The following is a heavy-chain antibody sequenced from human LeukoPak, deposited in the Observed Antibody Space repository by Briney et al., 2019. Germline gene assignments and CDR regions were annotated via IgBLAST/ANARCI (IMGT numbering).Heavy chain of an antibody. J-gene: IGHJ4*02. D-gene: IGHD3-22*01. CDR1: GFSFDDYG. Sequence: GGSLRLSCAASGFSFDDYGLTWVRQAPGKGLEWVSGINWNGDSTDYADSVKGRFTISRDNAKNSLYLQMNSLRAEDTALYYCARDLRVVITGSFDSWGQGTLVAVSS. CDR2: INWNGDST. V-gene: IGHV3-20*04. CDR3: ARDLRVVITGSFDS.